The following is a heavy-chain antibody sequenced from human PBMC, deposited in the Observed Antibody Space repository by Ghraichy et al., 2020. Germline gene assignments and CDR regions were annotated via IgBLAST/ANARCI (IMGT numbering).Heavy chain of an antibody. Sequence: SQTLSLTCTVSGGSISSYYWSWIRQPPGKGLEWIGYIYYSGSTNYNPSLKSRVTISVDTSKNQFSLKLSSVTAADTAVYYCAIQLGIEGWFDPWGQGTLVTVSS. CDR3: AIQLGIEGWFDP. D-gene: IGHD1-1*01. CDR1: GGSISSYY. V-gene: IGHV4-59*01. CDR2: IYYSGST. J-gene: IGHJ5*02.